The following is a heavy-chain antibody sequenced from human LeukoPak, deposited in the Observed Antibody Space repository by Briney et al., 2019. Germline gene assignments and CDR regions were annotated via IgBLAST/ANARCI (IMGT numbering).Heavy chain of an antibody. CDR2: VGGDDVT. V-gene: IGHV3-23*01. CDR1: EFTFSDYA. D-gene: IGHD2-8*01. Sequence: PGGSLRLSCAASEFTFSDYAMNWVRQAPGKGLEWVSVVGGDDVTFYTDSVKGRFTISRDNSKNTLSLQMNSLRLEDTAVYYCAKDSRSRNGIYDPFDIWGQGTVVTVSS. J-gene: IGHJ3*02. CDR3: AKDSRSRNGIYDPFDI.